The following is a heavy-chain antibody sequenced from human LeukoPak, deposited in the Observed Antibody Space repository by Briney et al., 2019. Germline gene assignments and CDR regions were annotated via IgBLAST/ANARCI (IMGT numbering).Heavy chain of an antibody. D-gene: IGHD5-18*01. J-gene: IGHJ4*02. V-gene: IGHV1-8*01. Sequence: ASVKVSCKASGYTFTRYDINWVRQATGQGLEWMGWMSPNSGNTGYAQKFQGRVTMTRNISITTAYMELSSLRSEDTAVYYCARDDVDTAMASAGWGQGTLVTVSS. CDR2: MSPNSGNT. CDR3: ARDDVDTAMASAG. CDR1: GYTFTRYD.